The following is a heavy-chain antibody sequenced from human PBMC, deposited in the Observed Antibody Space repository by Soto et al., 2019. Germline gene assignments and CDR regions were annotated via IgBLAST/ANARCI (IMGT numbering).Heavy chain of an antibody. V-gene: IGHV3-30-3*02. CDR2: ISYDGSNK. CDR1: GFTFSSYA. Sequence: GGSLRLSCAASGFTFSSYAMHWVRQAPGKGLEWVAVISYDGSNKYYADSVKGRFTISRDNSKNTLYLQMNSLRAEDTAVYYWAKWSSSWYVHYYGMAVWGQGTTVTGSS. D-gene: IGHD6-13*01. J-gene: IGHJ6*02. CDR3: AKWSSSWYVHYYGMAV.